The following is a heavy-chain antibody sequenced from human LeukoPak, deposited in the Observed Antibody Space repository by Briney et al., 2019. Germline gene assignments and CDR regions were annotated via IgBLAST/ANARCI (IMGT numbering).Heavy chain of an antibody. CDR2: IYPLETT. CDR1: GDSVNSGDYY. V-gene: IGHV4-61*02. Sequence: SDTLSLTCTVSGDSVNSGDYYWSWLRQPAGKEPEWIGRIYPLETTNYNPSLKSRVPISVDTSKNQFSLKLSSVTAADTAVYYCAREIVAGLGVSFDIWGQGTMVTVSS. CDR3: AREIVAGLGVSFDI. J-gene: IGHJ3*02. D-gene: IGHD6-19*01.